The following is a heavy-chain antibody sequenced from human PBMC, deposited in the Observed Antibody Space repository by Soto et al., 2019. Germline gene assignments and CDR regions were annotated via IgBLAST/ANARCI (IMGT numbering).Heavy chain of an antibody. CDR3: ARGFPRGYYYGMDV. D-gene: IGHD3-10*01. J-gene: IGHJ6*02. V-gene: IGHV3-13*01. Sequence: GGSLRLSCAASGFTFSSYDMHWVRQATGKGLEWVSAIGTAGDTYYPGSVKGRFTISRENAKNSLYLQMNSLRAGDTAVYYFARGFPRGYYYGMDVWGQGTTVTVSS. CDR2: IGTAGDT. CDR1: GFTFSSYD.